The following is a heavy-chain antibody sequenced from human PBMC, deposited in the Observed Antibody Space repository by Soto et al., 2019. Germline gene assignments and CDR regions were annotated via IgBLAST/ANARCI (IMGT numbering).Heavy chain of an antibody. CDR3: ARERRLGYCSGGSCYFYGVDGMDV. CDR1: GGSVSSGSYY. CDR2: IYYSGST. D-gene: IGHD2-15*01. V-gene: IGHV4-61*01. Sequence: QVQLQESGPGLVKPSETLSLTCTVSGGSVSSGSYYWSWIRQPPGKGLEWIGYIYYSGSTNYNPSLKCRVPISVDTSKNQFSLKLSSVTAADTAVYYCARERRLGYCSGGSCYFYGVDGMDVWGQGTTVTVSS. J-gene: IGHJ6*02.